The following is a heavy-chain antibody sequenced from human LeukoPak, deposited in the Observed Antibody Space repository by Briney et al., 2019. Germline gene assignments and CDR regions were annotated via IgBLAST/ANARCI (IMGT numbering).Heavy chain of an antibody. Sequence: ASVKVSCKASGYTFTVHYMHWLRQAPGQGLEWMGWIKPDSGATNFAQNFQGRVTMTSDTSINTAYMELSSLTSDDTAMYYCARDHDYGPDYWGQGNLVTVSA. CDR2: IKPDSGAT. CDR1: GYTFTVHY. V-gene: IGHV1-2*02. CDR3: ARDHDYGPDY. J-gene: IGHJ4*02. D-gene: IGHD4/OR15-4a*01.